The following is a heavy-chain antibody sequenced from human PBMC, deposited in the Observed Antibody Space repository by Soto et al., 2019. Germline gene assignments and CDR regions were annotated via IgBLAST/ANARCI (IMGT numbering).Heavy chain of an antibody. CDR2: ISSSSTI. J-gene: IGHJ4*02. Sequence: GGSLRLSCAASGLTFSSYNMIWVRQAPGKGLEWVSYISSSSTIYYADSVKGRFTISRDNAENSLYLQMNSLRDEDTAVYYCATYSSGWLPYWGQGTLVTVSS. CDR1: GLTFSSYN. CDR3: ATYSSGWLPY. V-gene: IGHV3-48*02. D-gene: IGHD6-19*01.